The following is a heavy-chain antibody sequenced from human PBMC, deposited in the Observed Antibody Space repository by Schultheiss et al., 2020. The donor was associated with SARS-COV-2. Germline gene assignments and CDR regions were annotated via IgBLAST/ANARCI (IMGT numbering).Heavy chain of an antibody. V-gene: IGHV4-59*06. Sequence: SQTLSLTCTVSGGSISSYYWSWIRQPPGKGLEWIGYIYHSGSTYYNPSLKSRVTISVDTSKNQFSLKLSSVTAADTAVYYCARAPSIAAPDWFDPWGQGILVTVSS. CDR1: GGSISSYY. J-gene: IGHJ5*02. CDR2: IYHSGST. CDR3: ARAPSIAAPDWFDP. D-gene: IGHD6-6*01.